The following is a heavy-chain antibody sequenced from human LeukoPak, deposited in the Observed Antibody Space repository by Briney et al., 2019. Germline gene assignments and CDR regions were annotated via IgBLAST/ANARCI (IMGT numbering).Heavy chain of an antibody. CDR2: ISSSGSTI. V-gene: IGHV3-11*01. J-gene: IGHJ6*03. CDR3: ARVQKGDSSYVQWDYYYMDV. D-gene: IGHD6-6*01. Sequence: GGSLRLSCAASGFTFSDYYMSWIRQAPGKGLEWVSYISSSGSTIYYADSVKGRFTISRDNAKNSLYLQMNSLRAEDTAVYYCARVQKGDSSYVQWDYYYMDVWGKGTTVTVSS. CDR1: GFTFSDYY.